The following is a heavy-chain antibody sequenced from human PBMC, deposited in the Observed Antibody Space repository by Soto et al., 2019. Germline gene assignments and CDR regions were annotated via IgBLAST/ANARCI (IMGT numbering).Heavy chain of an antibody. CDR2: INHSGST. D-gene: IGHD6-19*01. CDR1: GGSFSGYY. V-gene: IGHV4-34*01. CDR3: APTVKYSSGWSYFDY. J-gene: IGHJ4*02. Sequence: SETLSLTCAVYGGSFSGYYWSWIRQPPGKGLEWIGEINHSGSTNYNPSLKSRVTISVDTSKNQFSLKLSSVTAADTAVYYCAPTVKYSSGWSYFDYWGQGTLVTVS.